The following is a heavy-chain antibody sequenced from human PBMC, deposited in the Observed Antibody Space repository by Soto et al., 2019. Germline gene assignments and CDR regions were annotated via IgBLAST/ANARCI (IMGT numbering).Heavy chain of an antibody. J-gene: IGHJ4*02. V-gene: IGHV4-39*01. CDR2: IYYSGST. CDR1: GGSISSSSYY. CDR3: AATILTGYVYFDY. Sequence: SETLSLTCTVSGGSISSSSYYWGWIRQPPGKGLEWIGSIYYSGSTYYNPSLKSRVTISVDTSKNQFSLKLSSVTAADTAVYYCAATILTGYVYFDYWGQGTLVTVSS. D-gene: IGHD3-9*01.